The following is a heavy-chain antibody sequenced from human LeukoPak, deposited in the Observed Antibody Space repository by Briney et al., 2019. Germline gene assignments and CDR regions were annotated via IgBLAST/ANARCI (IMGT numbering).Heavy chain of an antibody. D-gene: IGHD2/OR15-2a*01. J-gene: IGHJ4*02. CDR2: IKQDGSEK. CDR3: ARDFSFFETY. V-gene: IGHV3-7*01. CDR1: GFTFNTYW. Sequence: GGSLRLSCAASGFTFNTYWMSWVRQAPGKGLEWVANIKQDGSEKYYVGSVKGRFTISRDNAKNSRYLQMNSLRAEDTAVYYCARDFSFFETYWGQGTLVTVSS.